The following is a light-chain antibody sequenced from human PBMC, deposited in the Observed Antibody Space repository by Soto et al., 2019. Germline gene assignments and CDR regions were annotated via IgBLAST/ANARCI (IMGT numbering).Light chain of an antibody. CDR2: EVS. Sequence: QSALTQPASVSGSPGQSITISCTGTSSDVGAYDFVSWYQQHPDKAPKLMIYEVSNRPSGVSNRFSGSKSVTTATLTVAGLPAEDEADYYCSSYTGKSTRVFGTGNKVTVL. CDR1: SSDVGAYDF. J-gene: IGLJ1*01. V-gene: IGLV2-14*03. CDR3: SSYTGKSTRV.